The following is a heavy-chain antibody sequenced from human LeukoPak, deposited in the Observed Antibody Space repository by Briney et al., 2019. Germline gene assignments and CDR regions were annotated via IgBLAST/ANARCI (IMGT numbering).Heavy chain of an antibody. CDR2: INDDWGAT. Sequence: GGSLRLSCSASGFTFSKYAMHWVRQAPGKGLEFVSGINDDWGATDYADSVKGRFSISRDNSKNTLYLHMNSLRTDDTALYYCVRGLYGLGGDYWGQGTLVTASS. J-gene: IGHJ4*02. D-gene: IGHD3-10*01. CDR3: VRGLYGLGGDY. CDR1: GFTFSKYA. V-gene: IGHV3-64D*06.